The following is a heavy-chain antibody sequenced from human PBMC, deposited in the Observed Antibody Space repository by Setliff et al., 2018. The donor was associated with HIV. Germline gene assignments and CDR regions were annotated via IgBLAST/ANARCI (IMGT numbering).Heavy chain of an antibody. Sequence: GASVKVSCKASGYTFTSYDINWVRQATGQGLEWMGWMNPNSGNIGYAQKFQGRVTMTRNTSISTAYMELSSLRSEDTAVYYCARIPVLVALRNAFDIWGQGTRVTVSS. CDR1: GYTFTSYD. D-gene: IGHD2-8*02. J-gene: IGHJ3*02. CDR3: ARIPVLVALRNAFDI. CDR2: MNPNSGNI. V-gene: IGHV1-8*02.